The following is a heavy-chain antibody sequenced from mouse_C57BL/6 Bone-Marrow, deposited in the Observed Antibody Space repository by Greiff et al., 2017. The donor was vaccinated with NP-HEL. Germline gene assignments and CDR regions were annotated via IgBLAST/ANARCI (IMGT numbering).Heavy chain of an antibody. CDR1: GYTFTNYW. CDR2: IYPGGGYT. J-gene: IGHJ1*03. V-gene: IGHV1-63*01. Sequence: VQLQQSGAELVRPGTSVKMSCKASGYTFTNYWIGWAKQRPGHGLEWIGDIYPGGGYTNYNEKFKGKATLTADKSSSTAYMQFSSLTSEDSAIYYCSIIYYYGSSFYWYFDVWGTGTTVTVSS. CDR3: SIIYYYGSSFYWYFDV. D-gene: IGHD1-1*01.